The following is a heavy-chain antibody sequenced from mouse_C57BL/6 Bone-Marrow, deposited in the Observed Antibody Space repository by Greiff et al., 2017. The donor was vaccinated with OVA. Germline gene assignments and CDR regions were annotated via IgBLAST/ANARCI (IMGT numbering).Heavy chain of an antibody. CDR3: ARSPYILDYYYARDY. J-gene: IGHJ4*01. CDR1: GYTFTSYT. Sequence: QVQLQQSGAELARPGASVKMSCKASGYTFTSYTMHWVKQRPGQGLEWIGYINPSSGYTKYNQKFKDKATLTADKSSSTAYMQLISLTSEDSAVYYCARSPYILDYYYARDYWGQGTSVTVSS. V-gene: IGHV1-4*01. D-gene: IGHD1-3*01. CDR2: INPSSGYT.